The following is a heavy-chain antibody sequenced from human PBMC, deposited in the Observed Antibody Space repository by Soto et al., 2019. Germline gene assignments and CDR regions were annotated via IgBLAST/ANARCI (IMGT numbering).Heavy chain of an antibody. D-gene: IGHD3-22*01. CDR1: GFTFSSYW. J-gene: IGHJ4*02. V-gene: IGHV3-74*01. CDR3: AIRASYYDSSGYFDY. CDR2: INSDGSST. Sequence: EVQLVESGGGLVQPGGSLRLTCAASGFTFSSYWMHWVRQAPGKGLVWVSRINSDGSSTSYADSVKGRFTISRDNAKNTLYLQMNSLRAEDTAVYYCAIRASYYDSSGYFDYWGQGTLVTVSS.